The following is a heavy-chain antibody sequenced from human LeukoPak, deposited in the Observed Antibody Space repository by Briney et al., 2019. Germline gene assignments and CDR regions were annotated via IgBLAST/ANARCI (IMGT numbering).Heavy chain of an antibody. V-gene: IGHV1-18*01. CDR3: ARDSQWLPTSGFDY. D-gene: IGHD6-19*01. CDR1: GYTFTSYG. J-gene: IGHJ4*02. CDR2: ISAYNGNT. Sequence: GASVKVSCKASGYTFTSYGISWVRQAPGQGLEWMGWISAYNGNTNYAQKLQGRVTMTTDTSTSTAYMELRSLRSDDTAVYYCARDSQWLPTSGFDYWGQGTLVTVSS.